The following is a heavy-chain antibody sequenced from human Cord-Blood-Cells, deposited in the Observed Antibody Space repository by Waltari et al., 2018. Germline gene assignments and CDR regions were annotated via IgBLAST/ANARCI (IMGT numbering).Heavy chain of an antibody. CDR2: IYHSGST. J-gene: IGHJ2*01. Sequence: QVQLKESGPGLVKPSETLSLTCAVPGYSISSGYYWGWIRTPPGKGLEWIGSIYHSGSTYYNPSLKSRVTISVDTSKNQFSLKLSSVTAADTAVYYCARVAAARRFFDLWGRGTLVTVSS. CDR1: GYSISSGYY. D-gene: IGHD6-6*01. CDR3: ARVAAARRFFDL. V-gene: IGHV4-38-2*01.